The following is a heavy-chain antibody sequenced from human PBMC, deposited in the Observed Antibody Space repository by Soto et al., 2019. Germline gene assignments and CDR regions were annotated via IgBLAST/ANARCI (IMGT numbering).Heavy chain of an antibody. CDR1: GFTFSKAW. D-gene: IGHD3-9*01. V-gene: IGHV3-15*07. CDR3: TTSLGVLSDILTGFPDAFDI. CDR2: IKSTSDGGTT. Sequence: PGGSLRLSCAASGFTFSKAWMNWVRQAPGKGLEWVGRIKSTSDGGTTDSAASVKGRFTVSRDDSKTTLYLQMNSLKTEDTAVYYCTTSLGVLSDILTGFPDAFDIWGQGTMVTVSS. J-gene: IGHJ3*02.